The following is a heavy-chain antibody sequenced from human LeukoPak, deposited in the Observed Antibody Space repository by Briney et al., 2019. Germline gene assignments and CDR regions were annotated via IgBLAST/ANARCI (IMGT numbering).Heavy chain of an antibody. V-gene: IGHV4-31*11. D-gene: IGHD6-13*01. Sequence: PSETLSLTCAVYGGSFSGYYWSWIRQHPGKGLEWIGYIHYSGSTYYNPSLKSRVTISVDTSKNQFSLKLSSVTAADTAVYYCARAGFSTYDYWGQGTLVTVSS. J-gene: IGHJ4*02. CDR3: ARAGFSTYDY. CDR2: IHYSGST. CDR1: GGSFSGYY.